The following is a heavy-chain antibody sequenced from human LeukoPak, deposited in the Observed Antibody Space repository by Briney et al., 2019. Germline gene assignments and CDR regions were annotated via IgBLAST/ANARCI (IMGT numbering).Heavy chain of an antibody. J-gene: IGHJ4*02. CDR2: INPTSGGT. CDR1: GYTFTGYY. CDR3: ARGYGSSGYYLG. V-gene: IGHV1-2*02. D-gene: IGHD3-22*01. Sequence: ASVKVSCKASGYTFTGYYMHWVRQAPGQGLEWMGWINPTSGGTNYAQKFQGRVTITRDTSISTAYMELSRPRPDDTAVYYCARGYGSSGYYLGWGQGTLVTVSS.